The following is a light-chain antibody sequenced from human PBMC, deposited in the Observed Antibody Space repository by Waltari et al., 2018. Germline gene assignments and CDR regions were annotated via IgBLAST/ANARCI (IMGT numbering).Light chain of an antibody. CDR3: QKYGTLPAT. Sequence: EIVLTQSPGTLSLSPGERATLSCTASQSVRRTLAWYQQKPGQAPRLLIYDASTRATGIPDRFSGSVSGTDFSLTISRLEPEDFAVYYCQKYGTLPATFGQGTKVEIK. J-gene: IGKJ1*01. CDR1: QSVRRT. CDR2: DAS. V-gene: IGKV3-20*01.